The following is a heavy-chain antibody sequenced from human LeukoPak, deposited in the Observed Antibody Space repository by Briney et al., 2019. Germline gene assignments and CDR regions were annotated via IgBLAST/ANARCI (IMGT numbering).Heavy chain of an antibody. J-gene: IGHJ4*02. Sequence: PSETLSLTCSVAGGSISSSSYYWGWIRQPPGKGLEWIGSFYYSGNTYYNPSLKSRVTISVDTSKNEFSLKLRSVTAADTAVYYCARTAGVAVAASRQYFDYWGQGTLVTVSS. CDR2: FYYSGNT. D-gene: IGHD6-19*01. CDR3: ARTAGVAVAASRQYFDY. CDR1: GGSISSSSYY. V-gene: IGHV4-39*01.